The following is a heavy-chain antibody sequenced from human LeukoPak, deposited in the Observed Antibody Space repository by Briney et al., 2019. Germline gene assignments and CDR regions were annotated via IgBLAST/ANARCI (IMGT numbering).Heavy chain of an antibody. J-gene: IGHJ4*02. D-gene: IGHD2-2*01. CDR1: GYTFTTNA. CDR2: IHTKTGNP. CDR3: VRVSCTSVSCYADY. V-gene: IGHV7-4-1*02. Sequence: ASVKISCKASGYTFTTNAMNWVRQAPGQGLEWMGWIHTKTGNPTYAQGFTGRFVFSLNTSVSTAYLQINSLKAEDTAVYYCVRVSCTSVSCYADYWGQGTLVTVFS.